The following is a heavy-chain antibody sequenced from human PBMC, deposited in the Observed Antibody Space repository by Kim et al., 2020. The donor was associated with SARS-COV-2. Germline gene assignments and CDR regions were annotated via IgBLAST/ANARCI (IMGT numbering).Heavy chain of an antibody. D-gene: IGHD3-3*01. Sequence: NYTPCLKSRVTKSVATSENQFALKLSSVTAADTAVYYCARDYEFWSGYTLWGQGTLVTVSS. CDR3: ARDYEFWSGYTL. V-gene: IGHV4-59*01. J-gene: IGHJ4*02.